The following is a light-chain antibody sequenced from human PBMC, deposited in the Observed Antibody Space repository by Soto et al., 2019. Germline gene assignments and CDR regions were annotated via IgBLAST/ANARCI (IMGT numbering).Light chain of an antibody. Sequence: DIKITQTPSTLSGSAGARVTITCRASQTISSWLAWYQQKPGKAPKLLIYEASTLKSGVPSRFSGSGSGTEFTLTISSLQPDDFATYYCQQYEHYWTFGQGTKV. CDR2: EAS. CDR3: QQYEHYWT. J-gene: IGKJ1*01. V-gene: IGKV1-5*03. CDR1: QTISSW.